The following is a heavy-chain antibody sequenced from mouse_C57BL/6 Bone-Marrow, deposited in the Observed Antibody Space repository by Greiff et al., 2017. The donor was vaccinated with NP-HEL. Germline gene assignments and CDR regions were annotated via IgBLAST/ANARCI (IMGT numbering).Heavy chain of an antibody. J-gene: IGHJ3*01. CDR3: ARSLYYYGSSSFAY. CDR1: GYTFTNYW. CDR2: IYPGGGYT. D-gene: IGHD1-1*01. V-gene: IGHV1-63*01. Sequence: VQLQQSGAELVRPGTSVKMSCKASGYTFTNYWIGWAKQRPGHGLEWIGDIYPGGGYTNYNEKFKGKATLTADKSSSTAYMQFSSLTSEDSAIYYCARSLYYYGSSSFAYWGQGTLVTVSA.